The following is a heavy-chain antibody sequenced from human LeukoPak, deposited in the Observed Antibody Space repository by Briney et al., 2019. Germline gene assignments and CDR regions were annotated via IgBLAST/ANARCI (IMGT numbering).Heavy chain of an antibody. CDR3: VFGYYYDSGSQYNWFDT. J-gene: IGHJ5*02. CDR1: GFTFSSHT. V-gene: IGHV3-21*01. Sequence: GSLRLSCAASGFTFSSHTMNWVRQAPGQGLEWVSSISRSSDYIYYADSVKGRFTISRDNAKNTLYLQMNSLRAEDTAVYYCVFGYYYDSGSQYNWFDTWGQGTLVTVSS. D-gene: IGHD3-10*01. CDR2: ISRSSDYI.